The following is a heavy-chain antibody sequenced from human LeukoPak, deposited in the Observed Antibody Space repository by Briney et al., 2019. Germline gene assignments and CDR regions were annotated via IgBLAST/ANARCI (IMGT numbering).Heavy chain of an antibody. CDR1: GYTFTSYA. CDR3: ARLMDFWSGYQNWFDP. D-gene: IGHD3-3*01. CDR2: INVGNGNT. J-gene: IGHJ5*02. V-gene: IGHV1-3*03. Sequence: ASVKVSCKASGYTFTSYAMHWVRQAPGQRLEWMGWINVGNGNTKYSQELQGRVTITRDTSASTAYMELSSLRSEDMAVYYCARLMDFWSGYQNWFDPWGQGTLVTVSS.